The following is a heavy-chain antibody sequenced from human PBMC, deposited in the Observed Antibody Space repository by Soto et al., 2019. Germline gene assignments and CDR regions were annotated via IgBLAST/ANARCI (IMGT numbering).Heavy chain of an antibody. D-gene: IGHD2-2*01. CDR1: GFTVSSNY. Sequence: EVQLVETGGGLIQPGGSLRLSCAASGFTVSSNYMSWVRQAPGKGLEWVSVIYSGGSTYYADSVKGRFTISRDNSKNTLYLQMNSLRAEDTAVYYCARYPPNCSSTSCPFDYWGQGTLVTVSS. J-gene: IGHJ4*02. V-gene: IGHV3-53*02. CDR3: ARYPPNCSSTSCPFDY. CDR2: IYSGGST.